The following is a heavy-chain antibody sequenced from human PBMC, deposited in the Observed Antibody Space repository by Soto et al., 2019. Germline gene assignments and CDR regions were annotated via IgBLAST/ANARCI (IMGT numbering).Heavy chain of an antibody. Sequence: PGGSLRLSCAASGFTFRNYGMNWARQAPGKGLEWVSYIGIGSSTKYYADSVKGRFTISRDNAKNSLYLQMNSLRAEDTAVYYCARDQLYYNDISGRPLNAFDVWGQGTMVT. V-gene: IGHV3-48*01. CDR1: GFTFRNYG. J-gene: IGHJ3*01. CDR2: IGIGSSTK. D-gene: IGHD3-22*01. CDR3: ARDQLYYNDISGRPLNAFDV.